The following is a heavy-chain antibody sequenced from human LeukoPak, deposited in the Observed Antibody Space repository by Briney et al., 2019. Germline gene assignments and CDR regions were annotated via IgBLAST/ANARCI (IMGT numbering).Heavy chain of an antibody. CDR1: GGTFSSYA. V-gene: IGHV1-69*04. D-gene: IGHD4-17*01. CDR2: IIPILGIA. CDR3: ARGNDYGALLDY. Sequence: SVKVSCKASGGTFSSYAISWVRQAPGQGLEWMGRIIPILGIANYAQKFQGKVTITADKSTSTAYMELSSLRSEDTAVYYCARGNDYGALLDYWGQGTLVTVSS. J-gene: IGHJ4*02.